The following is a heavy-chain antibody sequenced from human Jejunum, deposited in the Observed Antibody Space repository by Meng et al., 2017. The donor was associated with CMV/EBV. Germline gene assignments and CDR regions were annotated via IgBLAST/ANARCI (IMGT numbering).Heavy chain of an antibody. CDR3: VRDRYLMTQYHFTS. J-gene: IGHJ5*02. CDR1: GFTFSGSA. D-gene: IGHD2/OR15-2a*01. V-gene: IGHV3-30*03. Sequence: GFTFSGSAMHWVRQAPVKGLEWVAGISYDGRNKFYVDSVKGRFIISRDNSKNTTDLQMNSLGTEDSAVYYCVRDRYLMTQYHFTSWGQGTLVTVSS. CDR2: ISYDGRNK.